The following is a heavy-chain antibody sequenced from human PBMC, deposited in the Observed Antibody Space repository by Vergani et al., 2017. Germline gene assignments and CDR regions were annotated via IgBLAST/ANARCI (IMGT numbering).Heavy chain of an antibody. Sequence: EVQLVESGGGLIQPGGSLRLSCAASGFTVSSNYMSWVRQAPGKGLEWVSAISGSGGSTYYADSVKGRFTISRDNSKNTLYLQMNSLRAEDTAVYYCAKDRYYDSSGYHAEYFQHWGQGTLVTVSS. D-gene: IGHD3-22*01. CDR2: ISGSGGST. CDR3: AKDRYYDSSGYHAEYFQH. J-gene: IGHJ1*01. CDR1: GFTVSSNY. V-gene: IGHV3-23*04.